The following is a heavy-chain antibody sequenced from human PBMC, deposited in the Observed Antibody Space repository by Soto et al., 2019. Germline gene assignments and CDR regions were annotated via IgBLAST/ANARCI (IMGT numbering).Heavy chain of an antibody. D-gene: IGHD3-10*01. V-gene: IGHV4-59*01. CDR1: GGSIDSYY. Sequence: ASETLSLTCTVSGGSIDSYYWSWIRQPPGKGLEWLGYIYYSGSTNYNPSLKSRGTISLDTSENKFSLNLRSVTAADTAVYYCARGVSPFDLWGQGTLVTVSS. CDR3: ARGVSPFDL. CDR2: IYYSGST. J-gene: IGHJ5*01.